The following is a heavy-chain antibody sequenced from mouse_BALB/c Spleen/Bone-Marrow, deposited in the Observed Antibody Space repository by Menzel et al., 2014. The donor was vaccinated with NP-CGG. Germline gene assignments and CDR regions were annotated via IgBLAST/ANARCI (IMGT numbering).Heavy chain of an antibody. CDR1: GFTFTDYY. CDR3: ARDNYYGYQWYFDV. V-gene: IGHV7-3*02. Sequence: EVKLEESGGGLVQPGGSLRLSCAPSGFTFTDYYMSWVRQPPGKALEWLGFIRHKANGYTTEYSASVKGRLTISRDNSQSILYLQMNTLRAEDSATYYCARDNYYGYQWYFDVWGAGTTVTVSS. J-gene: IGHJ1*01. CDR2: IRHKANGYTT. D-gene: IGHD1-2*01.